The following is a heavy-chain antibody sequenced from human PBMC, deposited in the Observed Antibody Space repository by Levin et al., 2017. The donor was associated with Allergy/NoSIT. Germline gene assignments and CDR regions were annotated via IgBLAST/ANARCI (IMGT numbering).Heavy chain of an antibody. V-gene: IGHV5-51*01. CDR2: IYPGDSDT. CDR3: ARTAYYSSGWYVPAEGGYYVDY. Sequence: GESLKISCKGSGYSFTSYWIGWVRQMPGKGLEWMGIIYPGDSDTRYSPSFQGQVTISADKSISTAYLQWSSLKASDTAMYYCARTAYYSSGWYVPAEGGYYVDYWGQGTLVTVSS. CDR1: GYSFTSYW. J-gene: IGHJ4*02. D-gene: IGHD6-19*01.